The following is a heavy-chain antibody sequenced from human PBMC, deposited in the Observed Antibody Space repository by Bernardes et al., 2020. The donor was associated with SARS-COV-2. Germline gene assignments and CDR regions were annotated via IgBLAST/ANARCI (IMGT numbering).Heavy chain of an antibody. J-gene: IGHJ4*02. CDR1: GFTFSTYA. CDR3: GGERYTYGYIDH. D-gene: IGHD5-18*01. CDR2: ISYDGSKE. V-gene: IGHV3-30-3*01. Sequence: GGSLRLSCAASGFTFSTYALHWVRQVPGKGLEWVAVISYDGSKEYYADSVRGRFTISRDNSKDTLFLQMNSLRPEDTAVYYCGGERYTYGYIDHWGQGTLVTVSS.